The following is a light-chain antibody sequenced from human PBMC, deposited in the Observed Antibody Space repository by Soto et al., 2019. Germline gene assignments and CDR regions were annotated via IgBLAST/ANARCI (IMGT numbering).Light chain of an antibody. J-gene: IGLJ1*01. Sequence: SVVAQPASVSGSPGQSITISCTGNFSDIAVFNYVSWYQQYPGRAPKLLIYQVTSRASGVSHRFSGSKSGNTASLTISGLQPEDEAEYYCNSYSSTNFYVFGTGTKVTVL. CDR1: FSDIAVFNY. V-gene: IGLV2-14*01. CDR2: QVT. CDR3: NSYSSTNFYV.